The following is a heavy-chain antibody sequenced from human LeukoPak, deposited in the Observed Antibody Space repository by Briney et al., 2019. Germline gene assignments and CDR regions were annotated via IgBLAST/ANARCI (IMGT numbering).Heavy chain of an antibody. CDR1: GFTVSSNY. Sequence: SWGSLRLSCAASGFTVSSNYMSWVRQAPGKGLEWVSVIYSGGSTYYADSVKGRFTISRDNSKNTLYLQMNSLRAEDTAVYYCASSYSSGWYYDYWGQGTLVTVSS. CDR3: ASSYSSGWYYDY. J-gene: IGHJ4*02. V-gene: IGHV3-66*01. D-gene: IGHD6-19*01. CDR2: IYSGGST.